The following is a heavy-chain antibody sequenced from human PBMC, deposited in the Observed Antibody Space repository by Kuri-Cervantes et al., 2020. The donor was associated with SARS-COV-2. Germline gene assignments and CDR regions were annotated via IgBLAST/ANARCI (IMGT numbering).Heavy chain of an antibody. J-gene: IGHJ4*02. CDR2: IYSGGST. V-gene: IGHV3-53*01. CDR3: AKDSVVGSGWFFDY. D-gene: IGHD6-19*01. Sequence: GESLKISCAASGFTVSSNYMSWVRQAPGKGLEWVSVIYSGGSTYYADSVKGRFTISRDNSKNTLYLQMNSLRAEDTAVYYRAKDSVVGSGWFFDYWGQGTLVTVSS. CDR1: GFTVSSNY.